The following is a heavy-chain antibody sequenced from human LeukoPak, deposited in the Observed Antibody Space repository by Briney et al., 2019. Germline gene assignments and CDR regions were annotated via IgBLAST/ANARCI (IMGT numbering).Heavy chain of an antibody. CDR2: ISSSSSYI. D-gene: IGHD2-2*01. CDR3: AKFVVVPAAWDAFDI. CDR1: GFTFSSYS. J-gene: IGHJ3*02. Sequence: GGSLRLSCAASGFTFSSYSMNWVRQAPGKGLEWVSSISSSSSYIYYADSVKGRFTISRDNSKNTLYLQMNSLRAEDTAVYYCAKFVVVPAAWDAFDIWGQGTMVTVSS. V-gene: IGHV3-21*01.